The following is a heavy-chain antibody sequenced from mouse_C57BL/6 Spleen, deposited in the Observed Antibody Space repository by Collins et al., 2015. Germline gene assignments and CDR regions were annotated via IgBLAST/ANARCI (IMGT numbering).Heavy chain of an antibody. CDR3: ARREGDYYGSSYGFAY. J-gene: IGHJ3*01. CDR2: IWWDDDK. CDR1: GFSLSTSGMG. V-gene: IGHV8-8*01. D-gene: IGHD1-1*01. Sequence: QVTLKESGPGILEPSQTLSLTCSFSGFSLSTSGMGVGWIRQPSGKGLEWLAHIWWDDDKYYNPSLKSQLTISKDTSRNQVFLKITSVDTADTATYYCARREGDYYGSSYGFAYWGQGTLVTVSA.